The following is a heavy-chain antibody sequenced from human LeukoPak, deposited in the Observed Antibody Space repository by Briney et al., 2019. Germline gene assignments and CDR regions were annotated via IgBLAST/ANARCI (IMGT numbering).Heavy chain of an antibody. CDR2: ISGSGTDI. Sequence: LSLTCTVSGDSISSSIYSWGWIRQAPGKGLECLSYISGSGTDINYADSVRGRFTISRDNAKNLLYLQMNDLRLEDTAVYYCARTARHLDYWGQGTLVTVSS. J-gene: IGHJ4*02. D-gene: IGHD5-18*01. CDR3: ARTARHLDY. CDR1: GDSISSSIYS. V-gene: IGHV3-11*04.